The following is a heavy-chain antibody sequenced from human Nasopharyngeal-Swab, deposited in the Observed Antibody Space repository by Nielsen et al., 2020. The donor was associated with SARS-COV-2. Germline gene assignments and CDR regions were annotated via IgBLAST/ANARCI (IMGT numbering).Heavy chain of an antibody. V-gene: IGHV3-23*01. D-gene: IGHD2-2*01. J-gene: IGHJ4*02. Sequence: GEPLKISCAASGFTFSTYAMSWVRQDPGKGLEWVSAISGSGGSTYYADSVKGRFTISRDNSKNTLYLQMNSLRAEDTAVYYCAKDAGRSILVVPAASSYWGQGTLVTVSS. CDR2: ISGSGGST. CDR3: AKDAGRSILVVPAASSY. CDR1: GFTFSTYA.